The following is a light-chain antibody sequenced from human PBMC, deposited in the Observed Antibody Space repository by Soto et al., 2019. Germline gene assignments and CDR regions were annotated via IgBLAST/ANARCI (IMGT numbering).Light chain of an antibody. CDR2: GAS. J-gene: IGKJ1*01. V-gene: IGKV3-15*01. CDR1: QSVTIN. CDR3: QQYNKLPQT. Sequence: ETVLTQSPVTLSVSPGDRATLSCKASQSVTINLAWYHQSPGQCPRLLIFGASTRATGIPARFRGSGSDTEFTLTISSLQPEDFGNYYCQQYNKLPQTFGPGTRV.